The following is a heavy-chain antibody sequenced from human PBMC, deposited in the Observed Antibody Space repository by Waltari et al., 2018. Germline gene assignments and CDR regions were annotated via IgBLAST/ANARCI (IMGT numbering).Heavy chain of an antibody. CDR1: GYAFSTYA. D-gene: IGHD3-10*01. CDR3: ARGSRLASGTFFPTATDN. Sequence: QVQLVQSGAEVKEPGASVKVSCKASGYAFSTYAINGVRQAAGQGLEWMGWMNPNSGNTGYAPKFQGRVTMTRDTSISTAYMELSSLRSDDTAVYYCARGSRLASGTFFPTATDNWAQGTPVTVSS. J-gene: IGHJ4*02. CDR2: MNPNSGNT. V-gene: IGHV1-8*01.